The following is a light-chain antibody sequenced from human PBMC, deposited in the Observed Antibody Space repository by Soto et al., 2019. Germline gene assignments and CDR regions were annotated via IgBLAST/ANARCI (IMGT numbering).Light chain of an antibody. CDR3: HQDFDLPLT. CDR1: QGVATW. Sequence: DIQMTQSPSTVSASVGDRVTFTCRASQGVATWLAWYQQKPGKTPKLLIYAASSLQSGIPSRFSGSGSGTDFTLTISSLQPEDFALYYCHQDFDLPLTFGGGTKVDIK. J-gene: IGKJ4*01. CDR2: AAS. V-gene: IGKV1-12*01.